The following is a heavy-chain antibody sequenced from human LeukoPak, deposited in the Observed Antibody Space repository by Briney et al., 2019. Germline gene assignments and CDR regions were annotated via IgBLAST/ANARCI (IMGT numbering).Heavy chain of an antibody. CDR2: IYHTEST. CDR1: GVSISGSTYF. V-gene: IGHV4-39*01. Sequence: SETLSLTCTVSGVSISGSTYFWAWLRQPPGKGLEWIGSIYHTESTSYNPSLKSRVTISVDTSKNQFSLKLSSVTAADTAVYYCARVILYYGSGSDAFDIWGQGTMVTVSS. D-gene: IGHD3-10*01. J-gene: IGHJ3*02. CDR3: ARVILYYGSGSDAFDI.